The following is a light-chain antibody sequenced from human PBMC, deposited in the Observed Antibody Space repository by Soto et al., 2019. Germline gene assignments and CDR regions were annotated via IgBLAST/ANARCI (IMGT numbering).Light chain of an antibody. Sequence: EIVMTQSPATLSVSPGESATLSCRASQSVDNKLAWYQQKPGQAPRLLIYYASTRATGVPARFSGSGSGTEFTLTISSLQSEDFAVYYCQRHSDWVKTFGQGTKLEI. J-gene: IGKJ2*01. V-gene: IGKV3D-15*01. CDR1: QSVDNK. CDR2: YAS. CDR3: QRHSDWVKT.